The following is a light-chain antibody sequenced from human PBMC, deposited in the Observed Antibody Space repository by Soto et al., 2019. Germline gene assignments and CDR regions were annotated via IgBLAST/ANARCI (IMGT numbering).Light chain of an antibody. V-gene: IGKV1-5*01. J-gene: IGKJ4*01. CDR3: QQYNRYSLT. Sequence: DIQMTQSPSTLSASVGDRVTITCRASQSISSWLAWYQQKPGKAPKLLIYDAPSLESGVPSRFSGSGSDTEFTLTINNLQPDDFATYHCQQYNRYSLTFGGGTKVDIK. CDR1: QSISSW. CDR2: DAP.